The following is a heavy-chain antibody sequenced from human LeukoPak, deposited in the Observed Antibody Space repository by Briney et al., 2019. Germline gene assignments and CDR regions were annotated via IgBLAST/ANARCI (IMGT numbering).Heavy chain of an antibody. Sequence: GGSLRLSCAASGFTFSSYAMHWVRQAPGKGLEWVAVISYDGSSKYYADSVKGRFTISRDNSKNTLYLQMNSLRAEDTAVYYCAREFTEGYGMDVWGQGTTVTVSS. CDR1: GFTFSSYA. CDR2: ISYDGSSK. D-gene: IGHD2-8*02. CDR3: AREFTEGYGMDV. J-gene: IGHJ6*02. V-gene: IGHV3-30-3*01.